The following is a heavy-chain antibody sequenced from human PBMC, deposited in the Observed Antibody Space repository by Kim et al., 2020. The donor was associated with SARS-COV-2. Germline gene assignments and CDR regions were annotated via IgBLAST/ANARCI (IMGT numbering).Heavy chain of an antibody. Sequence: SVKVSCKASGGTFSSYAIIWVRQAPGQGLEWMGRIIPILGIANYAQKFQGRVTITADKSTSTAYMELSSLRSEDTAVYYCARDFWSGYYVFDYWGQGTLVTVS. CDR2: IIPILGIA. CDR1: GGTFSSYA. J-gene: IGHJ4*02. D-gene: IGHD3-3*01. CDR3: ARDFWSGYYVFDY. V-gene: IGHV1-69*04.